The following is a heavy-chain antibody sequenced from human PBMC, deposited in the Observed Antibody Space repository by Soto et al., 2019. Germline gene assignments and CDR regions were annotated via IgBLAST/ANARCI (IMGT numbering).Heavy chain of an antibody. J-gene: IGHJ5*02. CDR1: SSKA. Sequence: SSKAKSWVRQAPGKGLEWVSGISGAGASTYYADSVKGRFTISRDNSKNMLYLQMNSLRAEDTAVYYCAKRVSTAWGQGSLVTVSS. CDR3: AKRVSTA. V-gene: IGHV3-23*01. CDR2: ISGAGAST. D-gene: IGHD5-12*01.